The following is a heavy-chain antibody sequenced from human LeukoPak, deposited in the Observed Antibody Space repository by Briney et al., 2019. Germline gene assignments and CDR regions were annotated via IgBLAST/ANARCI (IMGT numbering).Heavy chain of an antibody. D-gene: IGHD4-11*01. J-gene: IGHJ3*02. Sequence: SETLSLTCTLSGGSISSPSDYWGWIRQPPGKGLEWIGSVYYTGDTYHNPSLKSRVTVSVDSSKNQFSLKLRSVTAADTGVYYCAREGRYSMDDAFDIWGQGTRVTVSS. CDR1: GGSISSPSDY. CDR3: AREGRYSMDDAFDI. CDR2: VYYTGDT. V-gene: IGHV4-39*01.